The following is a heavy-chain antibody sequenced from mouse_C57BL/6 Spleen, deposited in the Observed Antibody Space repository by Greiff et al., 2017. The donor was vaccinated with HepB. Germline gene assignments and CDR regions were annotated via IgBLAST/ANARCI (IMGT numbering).Heavy chain of an antibody. V-gene: IGHV1-50*01. CDR1: GYTFTSYW. D-gene: IGHD2-2*01. CDR3: ARGRDGYDDYAMDY. CDR2: IDPSDSYT. J-gene: IGHJ4*01. Sequence: QVQLQQPGAELVKPGASVKLSCKASGYTFTSYWMQWVKQRPGQGLEWIGEIDPSDSYTNYNQKFKGKATLTVDTSSSTAYMQLSSLTSEDSAVYYCARGRDGYDDYAMDYWGQGTSVTVSS.